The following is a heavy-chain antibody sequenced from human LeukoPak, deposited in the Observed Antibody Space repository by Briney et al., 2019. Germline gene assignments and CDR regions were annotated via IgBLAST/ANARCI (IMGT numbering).Heavy chain of an antibody. V-gene: IGHV3-7*01. D-gene: IGHD6-13*01. Sequence: GSLRLSCAASGFTFSKYWMTWVRQAPGKGLEWVANIKEDGSVKYYLDSVKGRFTVSRDNAKNSLYLQMNSLRAEDTAVYYCARDRIAAAGTLDYWGQGTLVTVSS. CDR3: ARDRIAAAGTLDY. CDR2: IKEDGSVK. CDR1: GFTFSKYW. J-gene: IGHJ4*02.